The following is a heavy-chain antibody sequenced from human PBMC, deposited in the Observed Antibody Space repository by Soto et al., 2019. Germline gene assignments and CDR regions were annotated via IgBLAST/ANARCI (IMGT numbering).Heavy chain of an antibody. Sequence: QVQLVQSGAEVQKPGSSVKVSCKASGGTFSSYAISWVRQAPGQGLEWMGGIIPIFGTANYAQKFQGRVTITADEYTSTAYMELSSLRSEDTAVYYCARDKYDRSGYYLRYFDYWGQGSLVTVSS. J-gene: IGHJ4*02. D-gene: IGHD3-22*01. CDR3: ARDKYDRSGYYLRYFDY. V-gene: IGHV1-69*12. CDR2: IIPIFGTA. CDR1: GGTFSSYA.